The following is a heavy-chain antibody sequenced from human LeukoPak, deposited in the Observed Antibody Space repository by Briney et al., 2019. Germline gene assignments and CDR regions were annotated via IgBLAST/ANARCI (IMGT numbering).Heavy chain of an antibody. J-gene: IGHJ4*02. Sequence: PGGSLRLSCAASGFTFNSYVMHWVRQAPGKGLEYVSSISSNGVNTYYANSVRGRFTISRDNSKNTLYLQMGSLRAEDMAVYYCARYYGHYLEANYWGQGTLVTVSS. CDR3: ARYYGHYLEANY. CDR1: GFTFNSYV. CDR2: ISSNGVNT. V-gene: IGHV3-64*01. D-gene: IGHD4-17*01.